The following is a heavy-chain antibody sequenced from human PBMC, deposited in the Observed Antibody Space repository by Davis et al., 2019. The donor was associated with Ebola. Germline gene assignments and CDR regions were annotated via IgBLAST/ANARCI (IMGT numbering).Heavy chain of an antibody. CDR3: ARTTKTNIEDSGLGYNSFDS. Sequence: SETLSLTCGVYGGSFTDYFWRWIRQPPEKGLEWIGEISHHNGDTNYNPSLRSRVAISVDSSKNQFSLKINSVTAADTATYYCARTTKTNIEDSGLGYNSFDSWGQGVLVSVSS. J-gene: IGHJ5*01. D-gene: IGHD2/OR15-2a*01. V-gene: IGHV4-34*01. CDR2: ISHHNGDT. CDR1: GGSFTDYF.